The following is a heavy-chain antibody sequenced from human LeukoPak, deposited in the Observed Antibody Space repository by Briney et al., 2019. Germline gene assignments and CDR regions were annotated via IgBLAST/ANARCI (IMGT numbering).Heavy chain of an antibody. V-gene: IGHV3-23*03. CDR3: AKGRLLLNYGMDV. D-gene: IGHD3-22*01. Sequence: GGSLRLSCAASGFTFSSYAMNWVRQAPGKGLEWVSVIYSGGSTYYADSVKGRFTISRDNSKNTLYLQMNSLRVEDTAVYYCAKGRLLLNYGMDVWGQGTTVTVSS. J-gene: IGHJ6*02. CDR2: IYSGGST. CDR1: GFTFSSYA.